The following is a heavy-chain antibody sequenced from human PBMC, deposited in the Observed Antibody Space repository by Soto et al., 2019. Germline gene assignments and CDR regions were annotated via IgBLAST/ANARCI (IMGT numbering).Heavy chain of an antibody. V-gene: IGHV3-7*01. D-gene: IGHD2-15*01. Sequence: GGSLRLSCAASGFTFSSYWMSWVRQAPGKGLEWVANIKQDGSEKYYVDSVKGRFTISRDNAKNSLYLQMNSLRAEDTAVYYCARDVLPDEVYCSGGSCYYYYYMDVWGKGTTVTVSS. CDR2: IKQDGSEK. J-gene: IGHJ6*03. CDR1: GFTFSSYW. CDR3: ARDVLPDEVYCSGGSCYYYYYMDV.